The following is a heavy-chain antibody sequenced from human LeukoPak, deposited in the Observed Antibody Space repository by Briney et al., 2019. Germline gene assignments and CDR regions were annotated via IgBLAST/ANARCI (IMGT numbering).Heavy chain of an antibody. V-gene: IGHV3-30*02. CDR3: IRVLGDYGGNAGGY. D-gene: IGHD4-23*01. Sequence: PGGSLRLSCAASGFTFSSHGMHWVRQAPGKGLEWVAFIRYDGSNKFYADSVKGRFTISRDNAKNTLYLQMNSLRADDTAVYYCIRVLGDYGGNAGGYWGQGTLVTVSS. J-gene: IGHJ4*02. CDR2: IRYDGSNK. CDR1: GFTFSSHG.